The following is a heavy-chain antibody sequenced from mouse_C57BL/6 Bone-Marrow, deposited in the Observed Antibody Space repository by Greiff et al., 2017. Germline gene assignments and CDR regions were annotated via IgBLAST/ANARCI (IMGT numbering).Heavy chain of an antibody. CDR2: INPNSGST. CDR1: GYTFTSYW. J-gene: IGHJ2*01. CDR3: ARARVRLFAY. V-gene: IGHV1-64*01. D-gene: IGHD2-13*01. Sequence: VQLQQPGAELVKPGASVKLSCKASGYTFTSYWMHWVKQRPGQGLEWIGKINPNSGSTNYNEKFKGKATLAVDKASSTAYMQLSSLTSEDSAVYYCARARVRLFAYWGQGTTLTVSS.